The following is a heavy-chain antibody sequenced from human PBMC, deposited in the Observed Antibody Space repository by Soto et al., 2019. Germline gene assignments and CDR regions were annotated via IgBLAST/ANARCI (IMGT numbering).Heavy chain of an antibody. CDR2: IYPSGGST. J-gene: IGHJ4*02. Sequence: SVKVSCKASGYTFTNYYMHWVRQAPGQGLEWMGIIYPSGGSTRNAQKFQGRVTMTRDTSTSTVYMELSSLRSEDTAVYYCARDFSGPMDYWGRGTLVTVSS. D-gene: IGHD3-10*01. V-gene: IGHV1-46*01. CDR1: GYTFTNYY. CDR3: ARDFSGPMDY.